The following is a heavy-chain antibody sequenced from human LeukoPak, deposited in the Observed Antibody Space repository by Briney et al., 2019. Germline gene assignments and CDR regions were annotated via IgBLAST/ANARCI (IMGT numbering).Heavy chain of an antibody. CDR2: IWHDGSHK. CDR1: GFTFKKYA. D-gene: IGHD6-19*01. J-gene: IGHJ4*02. V-gene: IGHV3-33*08. CDR3: ASGVYSSGWYLDY. Sequence: PGGSLRLSCAVSGFTFKKYAIHWVRQAPGKGLEWVAVIWHDGSHKYYADSVTGRFTISRDNSKNTLYLQMNSLRAEDTAIYYCASGVYSSGWYLDYWGQGTLVTVSS.